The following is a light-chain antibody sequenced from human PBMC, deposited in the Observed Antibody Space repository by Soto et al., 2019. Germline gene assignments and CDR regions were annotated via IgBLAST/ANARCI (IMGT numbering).Light chain of an antibody. CDR2: SNN. V-gene: IGLV1-44*01. J-gene: IGLJ3*02. Sequence: VLTQPPSASGTPGQRVTISCSGSSSNIGSNTVNWYQQLPGTAPKLLIYSNNQRPSGVPDRFSGSKSGTSASLAISGLQSEDEADYYCAAWDDSLNGLWVFGGGTKLTVL. CDR3: AAWDDSLNGLWV. CDR1: SSNIGSNT.